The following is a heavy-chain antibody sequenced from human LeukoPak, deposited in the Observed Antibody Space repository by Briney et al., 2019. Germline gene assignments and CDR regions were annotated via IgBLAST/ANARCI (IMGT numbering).Heavy chain of an antibody. V-gene: IGHV4-4*07. J-gene: IGHJ6*03. Sequence: SETLSLTCTVSGGSISSYYWSWIRQPAGKGLEWIGRIYTSGSTNYNPSLKSRVTVSVDTSKNQFSLKLSSVTAADTAVYYCARLNILTGYEGMDVWGKGTTVTISS. CDR3: ARLNILTGYEGMDV. CDR2: IYTSGST. CDR1: GGSISSYY. D-gene: IGHD3-9*01.